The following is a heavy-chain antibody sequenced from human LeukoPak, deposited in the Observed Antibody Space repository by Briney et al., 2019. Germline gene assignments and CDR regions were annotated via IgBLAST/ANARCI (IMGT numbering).Heavy chain of an antibody. CDR2: ISGSGGST. Sequence: GGSLRLSCAASGFTFSSYAMSWVRQAPGKGLEWVSAISGSGGSTYYADSVKGRFTISRDNSKNTLYLQMNSLRAEDTAVYYCAKVGYYDILTGYYTKYYFDYWGQGTLVTVSS. CDR3: AKVGYYDILTGYYTKYYFDY. J-gene: IGHJ4*02. V-gene: IGHV3-23*01. D-gene: IGHD3-9*01. CDR1: GFTFSSYA.